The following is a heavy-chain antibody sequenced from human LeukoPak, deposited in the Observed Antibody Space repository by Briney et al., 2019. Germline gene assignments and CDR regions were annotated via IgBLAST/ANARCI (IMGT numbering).Heavy chain of an antibody. J-gene: IGHJ3*02. CDR1: GFTFSSYG. CDR3: ARRRGGTGYESFDI. D-gene: IGHD3-9*01. Sequence: GGSLRLSCAASGFTFSSYGMHWVRQAPGKGLEWVAVIWYDGSNKYYADSVKGRFTISRDNSRNTLYLQMNNLRAEDTAVYYCARRRGGTGYESFDIWGQGTMVTVSS. V-gene: IGHV3-33*01. CDR2: IWYDGSNK.